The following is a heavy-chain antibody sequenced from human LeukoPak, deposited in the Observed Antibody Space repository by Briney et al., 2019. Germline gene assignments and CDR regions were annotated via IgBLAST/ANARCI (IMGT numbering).Heavy chain of an antibody. CDR2: ISSSSSYI. CDR3: ARQGIGYGDAFDI. CDR1: GFTVSTNY. V-gene: IGHV3-21*01. D-gene: IGHD5-12*01. Sequence: GGSLRLSCVASGFTVSTNYMSWVRQAPGKGLEWVSSISSSSSYIYYADSVKGRFTISRDNAKNSLYLQMNSLRAEDTAVYYCARQGIGYGDAFDIWGQGTMVTVSS. J-gene: IGHJ3*02.